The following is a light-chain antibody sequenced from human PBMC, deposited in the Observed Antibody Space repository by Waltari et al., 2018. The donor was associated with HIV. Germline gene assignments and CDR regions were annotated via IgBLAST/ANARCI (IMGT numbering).Light chain of an antibody. Sequence: QSALTQPASVSGSPGQSVTLSCTGPTINYNSVSWSQHHPAKAPKLIIFEGTYRPSGVSNRFSGSKSGNTASLTISGLQGEDEAHYYCSSYTASGSVIFGGGTNLTVL. J-gene: IGLJ2*01. CDR3: SSYTASGSVI. CDR1: TINYNS. V-gene: IGLV2-14*01. CDR2: EGT.